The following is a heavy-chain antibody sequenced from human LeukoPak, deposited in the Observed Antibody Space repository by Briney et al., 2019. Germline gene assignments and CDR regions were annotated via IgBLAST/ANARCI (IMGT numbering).Heavy chain of an antibody. Sequence: GRSLRLSCAASGFTFSSYAMHWVRQAPGKGLEWVAVISYDGSSKYYADSVRGRFTISRDNSKNTLYLQMNSLRAEDTAVYYCARDSVPRAGATNFDYWGQGTLVTVSS. CDR2: ISYDGSSK. CDR3: ARDSVPRAGATNFDY. V-gene: IGHV3-30-3*01. CDR1: GFTFSSYA. J-gene: IGHJ4*02. D-gene: IGHD1-26*01.